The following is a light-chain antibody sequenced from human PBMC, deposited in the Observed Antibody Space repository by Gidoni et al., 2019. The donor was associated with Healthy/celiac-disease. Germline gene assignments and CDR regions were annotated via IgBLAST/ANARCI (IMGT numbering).Light chain of an antibody. Sequence: IQQTPSPSPPSASVGDRVTITCRASQSSSSWLAWYQQKPGKAPKLLIYKASSLESGVPSRFSGSGSGTEFTLTISSLQPDDFATYYCQQYNSYSPYTFGQGTKLEIK. V-gene: IGKV1-5*03. CDR1: QSSSSW. J-gene: IGKJ2*01. CDR2: KAS. CDR3: QQYNSYSPYT.